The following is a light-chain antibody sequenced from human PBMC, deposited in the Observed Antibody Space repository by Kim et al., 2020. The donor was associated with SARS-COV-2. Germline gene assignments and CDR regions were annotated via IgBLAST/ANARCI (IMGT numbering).Light chain of an antibody. Sequence: EIVLTHSPATLSFSPGERATLSCRASQSVSSYLAWYQQKPGQAPRLLIYDASNRSTGIPARFSGSGSGTDFTLTISSLEPEDFAVYYCQQRSNWFTFGPGTKVDIK. CDR2: DAS. V-gene: IGKV3-11*01. CDR3: QQRSNWFT. J-gene: IGKJ3*01. CDR1: QSVSSY.